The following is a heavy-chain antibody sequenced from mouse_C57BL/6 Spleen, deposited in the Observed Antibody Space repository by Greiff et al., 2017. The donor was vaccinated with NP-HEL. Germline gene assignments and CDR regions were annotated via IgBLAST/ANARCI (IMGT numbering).Heavy chain of an antibody. CDR3: ARSGYYYGSSYNFDY. D-gene: IGHD1-1*01. V-gene: IGHV5-6*01. J-gene: IGHJ2*01. Sequence: EVKLMESGGDLVKPGGSLKLSCAASGFTFSSYGMSWVRQTPDKRLEWVATISSGGSYTYYPDSVKGRFTISRDNAKNTLYLQMSSLKSEDTAMYYCARSGYYYGSSYNFDYWGQGTTLTVSS. CDR2: ISSGGSYT. CDR1: GFTFSSYG.